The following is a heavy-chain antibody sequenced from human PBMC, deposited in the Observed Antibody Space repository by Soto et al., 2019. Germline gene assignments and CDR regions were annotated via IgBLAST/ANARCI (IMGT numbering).Heavy chain of an antibody. D-gene: IGHD5-12*01. CDR3: ASASGYDFSSSTSFDY. CDR2: INHSGST. CDR1: GGSFSGYY. V-gene: IGHV4-34*01. Sequence: SETLSLTCAVYGGSFSGYYWSWIRQPPGKGLEWIGEINHSGSTNYNPSLKSRVTISVDTSKNQFSLKLSSVTAADTAVYYCASASGYDFSSSTSFDYWGQGTLVTVSS. J-gene: IGHJ4*02.